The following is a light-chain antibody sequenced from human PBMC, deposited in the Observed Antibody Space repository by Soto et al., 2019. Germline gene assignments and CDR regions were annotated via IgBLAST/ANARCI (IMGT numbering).Light chain of an antibody. CDR2: DAS. V-gene: IGKV3-11*01. CDR3: QHYDSSRT. J-gene: IGKJ1*01. CDR1: QSVSSY. Sequence: EIVLTQSPATLSLSPGERATLSCRASQSVSSYLAWYQQKPGQAPRLLIYDASNRATGIPARFSGSGSGTDFILTINRLEPEDFAMYYCQHYDSSRTFGQGTKVDIK.